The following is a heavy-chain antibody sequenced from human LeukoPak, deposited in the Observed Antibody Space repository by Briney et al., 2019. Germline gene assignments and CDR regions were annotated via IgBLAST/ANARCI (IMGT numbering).Heavy chain of an antibody. Sequence: GGSLRLSCAASGFTFSSYAMHGVRQAPGKGLEWVAVISYDGSNKYYADSVKGRFTISRDNSKNTLYLQMNSLRAEDTAVYYCARGGTLFCSSTSCYLELNAFDIWGQGTMVTVSS. D-gene: IGHD2-2*01. J-gene: IGHJ3*02. CDR2: ISYDGSNK. CDR3: ARGGTLFCSSTSCYLELNAFDI. CDR1: GFTFSSYA. V-gene: IGHV3-30-3*01.